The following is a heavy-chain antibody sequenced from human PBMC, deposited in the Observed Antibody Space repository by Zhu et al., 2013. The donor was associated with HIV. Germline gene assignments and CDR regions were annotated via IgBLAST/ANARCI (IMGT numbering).Heavy chain of an antibody. CDR2: IIPIFGTA. D-gene: IGHD2-2*01. Sequence: QVQLVQSGAEVKKPGSSVKVSCKASGGTFSSYAISWVRQAPGQGLEWMGGIIPIFGTANYAQKFQGRVTITADESTSTAYMELSSLRSEDTAVYYCARDSQYQLLRTPIAAAHEYYFDYWGQGTPGHRLL. V-gene: IGHV1-69*01. CDR3: ARDSQYQLLRTPIAAAHEYYFDY. J-gene: IGHJ4*02. CDR1: GGTFSSYA.